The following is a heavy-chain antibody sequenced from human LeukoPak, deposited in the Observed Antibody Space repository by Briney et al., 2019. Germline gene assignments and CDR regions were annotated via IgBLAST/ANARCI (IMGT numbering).Heavy chain of an antibody. D-gene: IGHD3-10*01. V-gene: IGHV3-48*04. J-gene: IGHJ4*02. Sequence: GGSLRLSCAASGFTFSSYSMNWVRQAPGKGLEWVSYISSSSSTIYYADSVKGRFTISRDNAKNSLYLQMNSLRAEDTAVYYCARGAITMVRGVIIRILDYWGQGTLVTVSS. CDR1: GFTFSSYS. CDR3: ARGAITMVRGVIIRILDY. CDR2: ISSSSSTI.